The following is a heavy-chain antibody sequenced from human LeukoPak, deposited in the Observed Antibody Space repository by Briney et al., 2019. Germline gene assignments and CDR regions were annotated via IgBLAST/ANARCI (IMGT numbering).Heavy chain of an antibody. J-gene: IGHJ4*02. D-gene: IGHD6-13*01. CDR1: GGSISSSSYY. V-gene: IGHV4-39*01. CDR3: ARRLAGTEDY. Sequence: PSXXLSLTCTVSGGSISSSSYYWGWIRQPPGKGLEWIGSIYYSGSTYYNPSLKSRVTISVDTSKNQFSLKLSSATAADTAVYYCARRLAGTEDYWGQGTLVTVSS. CDR2: IYYSGST.